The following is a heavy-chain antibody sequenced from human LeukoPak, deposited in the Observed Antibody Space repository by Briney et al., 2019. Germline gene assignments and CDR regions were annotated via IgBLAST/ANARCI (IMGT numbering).Heavy chain of an antibody. D-gene: IGHD6-13*01. CDR3: SPLPAAHDDY. J-gene: IGHJ4*02. V-gene: IGHV3-48*02. CDR1: GFTFSSYS. CDR2: ISSSSSTI. Sequence: GGSLRLSCAASGFTFSSYSMNWVRQAPGKGLEWVSYISSSSSTIYYADSAKGRFTISRDNAKNSLYLQMNSLRDEDTAVYYCSPLPAAHDDYWGQGTLVTVSS.